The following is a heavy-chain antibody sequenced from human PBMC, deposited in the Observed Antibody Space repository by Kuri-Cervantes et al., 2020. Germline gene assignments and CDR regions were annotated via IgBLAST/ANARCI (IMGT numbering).Heavy chain of an antibody. J-gene: IGHJ6*03. Sequence: ASVKVSCKASGYTFTSYGISWVRQAPGQGLEWMGWISAYNGDTNYAQKLQGRVTMTTDTSTSTAYMELRSLRSDDTAVYYCARVDCGGDCYSDPYFFYYIDVWGKGTTVTVSS. V-gene: IGHV1-18*01. CDR3: ARVDCGGDCYSDPYFFYYIDV. CDR1: GYTFTSYG. D-gene: IGHD2-21*02. CDR2: ISAYNGDT.